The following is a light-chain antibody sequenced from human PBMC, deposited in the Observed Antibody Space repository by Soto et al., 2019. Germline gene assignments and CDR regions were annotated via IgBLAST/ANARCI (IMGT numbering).Light chain of an antibody. V-gene: IGKV3-15*01. Sequence: EIVMTQSPATLSVSPGERATLSCRASQSVNSNLAWYQQKPGQAPRLLIYGVSTRATGIPARFYGSGSGTEFTLTISSLQSEDFAVYYCQQYNNWPPENTFGQGTKLEIK. J-gene: IGKJ2*01. CDR3: QQYNNWPPENT. CDR1: QSVNSN. CDR2: GVS.